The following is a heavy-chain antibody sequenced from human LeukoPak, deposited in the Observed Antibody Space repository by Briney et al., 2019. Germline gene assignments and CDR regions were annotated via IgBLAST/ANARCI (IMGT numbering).Heavy chain of an antibody. J-gene: IGHJ5*02. Sequence: SRINNDASSTWYAESVKGRFTISRDNARNTLSLQMHSLRAEDTALYYCARDQDGVGATIDLWGQGTLVTVSS. CDR3: ARDQDGVGATIDL. D-gene: IGHD1-26*01. V-gene: IGHV3-74*01. CDR2: INNDASST.